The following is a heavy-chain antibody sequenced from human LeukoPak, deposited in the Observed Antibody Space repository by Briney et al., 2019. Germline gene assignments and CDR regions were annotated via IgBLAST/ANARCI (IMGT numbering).Heavy chain of an antibody. V-gene: IGHV3-23*01. CDR3: ARGRGTTMVRGVITNYFDL. CDR2: ISGSGGST. D-gene: IGHD3-10*01. CDR1: GFTFSSYA. Sequence: GGSLRLSCAASGFTFSSYAMNWVRQAPGKGLEWVSAISGSGGSTYYADSVKGRFTISRDNSKNTLYLQMSRLRSDDTAIYYCARGRGTTMVRGVITNYFDLLGRGSLVTVSS. J-gene: IGHJ2*01.